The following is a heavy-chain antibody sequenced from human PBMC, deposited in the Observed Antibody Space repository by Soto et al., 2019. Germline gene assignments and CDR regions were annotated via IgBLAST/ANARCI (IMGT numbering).Heavy chain of an antibody. Sequence: PGGSLRLSCAASGFTFSSYSMNWVRQAPGKGLEWVSSISSSSSYIYYADSVKGRFTISRDNAKNSLYLQMNSLRAEDTAVYYCARDGEMATTNLYYYYYGMDVWGQGTKVTVSS. CDR3: ARDGEMATTNLYYYYYGMDV. D-gene: IGHD5-12*01. CDR1: GFTFSSYS. J-gene: IGHJ6*02. V-gene: IGHV3-21*01. CDR2: ISSSSSYI.